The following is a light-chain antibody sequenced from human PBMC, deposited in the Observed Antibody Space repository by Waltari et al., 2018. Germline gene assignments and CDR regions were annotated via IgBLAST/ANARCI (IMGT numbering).Light chain of an antibody. CDR3: QQYNSYHIFT. J-gene: IGKJ3*01. CDR1: QNINRW. Sequence: DIQMTQSPSTLSASVGDRVPITCRASQNINRWLAWYQQKPGKAPKLLIYKASSLETGVPSRFSGSESGTEFTLTINSLQPDDFATYYCQQYNSYHIFTFGPGTKVEI. V-gene: IGKV1-5*03. CDR2: KAS.